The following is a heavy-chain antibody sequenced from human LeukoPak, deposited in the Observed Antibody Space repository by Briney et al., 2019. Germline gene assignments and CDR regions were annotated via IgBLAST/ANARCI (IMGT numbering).Heavy chain of an antibody. CDR1: GYTFTGYY. V-gene: IGHV1-2*02. J-gene: IGHJ4*02. Sequence: GASVKVSCKGSGYTFTGYYMHWVRQAPGQGLEWMAWINPNSGATNYAQRFQGRVTVTRDTSISTAYMELSSLESDDTAMYYCVRDLMTTQTWDFDYWGQGTLASVFS. D-gene: IGHD3-16*01. CDR2: INPNSGAT. CDR3: VRDLMTTQTWDFDY.